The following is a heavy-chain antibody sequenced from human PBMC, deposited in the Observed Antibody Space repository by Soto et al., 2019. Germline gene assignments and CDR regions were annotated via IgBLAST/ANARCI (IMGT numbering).Heavy chain of an antibody. CDR2: IKQDGSEK. V-gene: IGHV3-7*01. CDR1: GITFSNYW. Sequence: EVHLVESGGGLVQPGGSLRLSCAASGITFSNYWMTWVRQAPGKGLEWVANIKQDGSEKYYVDSVKGRFTISRDNAKNSLYLQMKSLRAEDTAVYYCARDQDDSSDAFDIWGQGTMVTVSS. J-gene: IGHJ3*02. CDR3: ARDQDDSSDAFDI. D-gene: IGHD3-3*01.